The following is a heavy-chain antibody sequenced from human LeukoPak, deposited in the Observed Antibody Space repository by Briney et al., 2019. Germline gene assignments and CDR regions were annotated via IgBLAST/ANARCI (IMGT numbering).Heavy chain of an antibody. D-gene: IGHD5-18*01. CDR2: ISYDGSNK. CDR3: AKDALDTASLSPFDY. V-gene: IGHV3-30*18. CDR1: GFTFSSYG. Sequence: QTGGSLRLSCAASGFTFSSYGMHWVGQAPGKGLEWLAVISYDGSNKYYADSVKGRFTISRDNSKNTLYLQMNSLRGEDTAVYYCAKDALDTASLSPFDYWGQGTLVTVSS. J-gene: IGHJ4*02.